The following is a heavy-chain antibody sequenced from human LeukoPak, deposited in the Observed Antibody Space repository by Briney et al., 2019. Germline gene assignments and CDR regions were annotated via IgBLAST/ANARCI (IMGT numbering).Heavy chain of an antibody. V-gene: IGHV3-23*01. D-gene: IGHD3-22*01. CDR2: ISGSGGST. CDR1: GFTFSSYA. CDR3: AKDQGIITMIVVVTDDAFDI. J-gene: IGHJ3*02. Sequence: PGGSLRLSCAASGFTFSSYAMSRVRQAPGKGLEWVSAISGSGGSTYYADSVKGRFTISRDNSKNTLYLQMNSLRAEDTAVYYCAKDQGIITMIVVVTDDAFDICGQGTMVTVSS.